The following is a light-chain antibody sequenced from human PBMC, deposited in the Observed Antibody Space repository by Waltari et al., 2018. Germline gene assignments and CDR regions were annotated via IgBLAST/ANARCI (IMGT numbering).Light chain of an antibody. CDR3: QQYNRWPPIT. V-gene: IGKV3-15*01. Sequence: VVLTHSPATLSVSPGESAIISCRASQSLSSNLAWYQQKPGQAPRLLIYDASTRATSIPAKFRGSGSGTEFTLTINSLQSEDSATYYCQQYNRWPPITFGQGTRLEIK. CDR2: DAS. CDR1: QSLSSN. J-gene: IGKJ5*01.